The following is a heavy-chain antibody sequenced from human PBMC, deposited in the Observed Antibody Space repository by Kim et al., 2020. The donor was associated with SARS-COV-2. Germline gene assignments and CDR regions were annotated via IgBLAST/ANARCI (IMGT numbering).Heavy chain of an antibody. V-gene: IGHV3-7*03. D-gene: IGHD6-13*01. Sequence: GGSLRLSCAASGFTFSNYWMTWVRQAPGKGLEWVANIKQDGSEKYYVDSVKGRFTISRDNAKNSQYLQMNSLRAEDTAVYYCARIGYSSSCNDYWGQGTLVTVSS. CDR2: IKQDGSEK. J-gene: IGHJ4*02. CDR1: GFTFSNYW. CDR3: ARIGYSSSCNDY.